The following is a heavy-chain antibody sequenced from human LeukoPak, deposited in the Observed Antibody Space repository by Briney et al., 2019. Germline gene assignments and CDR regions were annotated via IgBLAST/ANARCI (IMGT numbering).Heavy chain of an antibody. CDR2: IYYSGST. CDR1: GGSISSYY. CDR3: ARVATAGTYYFDY. Sequence: SETLSLTCTVSGGSISSYYWGWIRQPPGKGLEWIGSIYYSGSTYYNPSLKSRVTISVDTSKNQFSLKLSSVTAADTAVYYCARVATAGTYYFDYWGQGTLVTVSS. V-gene: IGHV4-39*01. D-gene: IGHD6-13*01. J-gene: IGHJ4*02.